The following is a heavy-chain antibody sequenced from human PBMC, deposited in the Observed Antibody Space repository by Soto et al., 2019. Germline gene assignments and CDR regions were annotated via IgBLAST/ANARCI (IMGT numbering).Heavy chain of an antibody. Sequence: SVKVSCKASGGTFSSYAISWVRQAPGQGLEWLGGIIPIFSTSNYAKKFQGRVTITADKSTSTTYMELSSLRSEDTAVYYCARAPSYYYYGREGWGKGNTVIVSA. J-gene: IGHJ6*04. CDR1: GGTFSSYA. V-gene: IGHV1-69*06. CDR3: ARAPSYYYYGREG. CDR2: IIPIFSTS.